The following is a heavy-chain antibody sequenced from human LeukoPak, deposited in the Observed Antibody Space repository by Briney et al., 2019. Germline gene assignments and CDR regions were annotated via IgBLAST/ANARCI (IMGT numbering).Heavy chain of an antibody. CDR1: GYTFTSYG. CDR2: IIPIFGTA. Sequence: SVKVSCKASGYTFTSYGISWVRQAPGQGLEWMGGIIPIFGTANYAQKFQGRVTITADESTSTAYMELSSLRSEDTAVYYCARDPPSPTSSGYYSDYWGQGTLVTVSS. CDR3: ARDPPSPTSSGYYSDY. V-gene: IGHV1-69*13. D-gene: IGHD3-22*01. J-gene: IGHJ4*02.